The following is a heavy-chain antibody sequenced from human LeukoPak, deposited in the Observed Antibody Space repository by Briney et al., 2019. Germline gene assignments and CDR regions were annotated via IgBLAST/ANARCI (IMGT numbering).Heavy chain of an antibody. Sequence: GGSLRLSCAASGFTFSTYGMSWVRQAPGKGLEWVSAITGSGGTTYYADSVKGRFTISRDNSKNTLYLQMNSLRAEDTAVYYCAKAPTYYYDSSNYGMDVWGQGTTVTVSS. CDR3: AKAPTYYYDSSNYGMDV. J-gene: IGHJ6*02. CDR2: ITGSGGTT. V-gene: IGHV3-23*01. D-gene: IGHD3-22*01. CDR1: GFTFSTYG.